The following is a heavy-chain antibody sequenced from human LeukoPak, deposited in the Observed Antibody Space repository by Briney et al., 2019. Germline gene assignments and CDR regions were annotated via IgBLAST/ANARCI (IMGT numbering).Heavy chain of an antibody. CDR3: ARDGDGYNYRGVDY. CDR1: GGSISSYY. Sequence: SETLSLTCTVSGGSISSYYWSWIRQPPGKGLEWIGYIYTSGSTNYNPSLKSRVTISVDTSKNQFSLKLSSVTAADTAVYYCARDGDGYNYRGVDYWGQGTLVTVSS. J-gene: IGHJ4*02. V-gene: IGHV4-4*09. CDR2: IYTSGST. D-gene: IGHD5-24*01.